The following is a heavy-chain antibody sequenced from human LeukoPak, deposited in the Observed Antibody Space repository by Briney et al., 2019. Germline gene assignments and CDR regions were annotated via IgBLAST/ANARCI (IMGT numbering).Heavy chain of an antibody. J-gene: IGHJ3*02. V-gene: IGHV5-10-1*01. CDR2: IDPSDTYP. CDR3: ARHPVVVAATPHAFDI. CDR1: GYSFTSYL. Sequence: GESLRTSCKGFGYSFTSYLISWVRQMPGKGLEGRGRIDPSDTYPTYSQAFQDHVTSQRDKSTGTAYRQWSSLKDSDTLMYYCARHPVVVAATPHAFDIWGQGTRVRVST. D-gene: IGHD2-15*01.